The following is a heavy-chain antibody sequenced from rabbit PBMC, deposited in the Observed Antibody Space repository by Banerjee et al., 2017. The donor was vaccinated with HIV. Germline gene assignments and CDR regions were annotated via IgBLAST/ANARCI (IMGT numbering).Heavy chain of an antibody. CDR2: INTSSGNT. CDR1: GFSFSNKYV. J-gene: IGHJ4*01. Sequence: QEQLEESGGDLVKPEGSLTLTCTASGFSFSNKYVMCWVRQAPGKGLEWIGCINTSSGNTVYASWAKGRFTISKTSSTTVTLQMTSLTAADTATYFCARDYGGNDFDFDLWGPGTLVTVS. V-gene: IGHV1S45*01. D-gene: IGHD4-2*01. CDR3: ARDYGGNDFDFDL.